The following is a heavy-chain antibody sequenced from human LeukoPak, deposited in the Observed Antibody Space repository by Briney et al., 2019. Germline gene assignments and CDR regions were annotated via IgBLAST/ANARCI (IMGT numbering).Heavy chain of an antibody. V-gene: IGHV4-61*08. D-gene: IGHD1-26*01. CDR1: GNSISSGDNY. CDR2: IYYSGST. Sequence: PSQTLSLTCTVSGNSISSGDNYWSWIRQPPGKGLEWIGYIYYSGSTNYNPSLKSRVTISVDTSKNQFSLKLSSVTAADTAVYYCARIRREWELDFYYFDYWGQGTLVTVSS. CDR3: ARIRREWELDFYYFDY. J-gene: IGHJ4*02.